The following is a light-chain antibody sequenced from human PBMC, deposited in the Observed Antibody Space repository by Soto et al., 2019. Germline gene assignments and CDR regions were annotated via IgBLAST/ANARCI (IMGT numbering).Light chain of an antibody. CDR2: GAA. J-gene: IGKJ4*01. CDR1: KSVSNN. Sequence: ETVMTQSPATLSESQGERATLSCRASKSVSNNLAWYQQKPGQAPRLLIYGAAARATGIPARFSGSGFGTEFTLTISSLQSEDSAVYYCRHYNEWPLTFGGGTKVEIK. V-gene: IGKV3-15*01. CDR3: RHYNEWPLT.